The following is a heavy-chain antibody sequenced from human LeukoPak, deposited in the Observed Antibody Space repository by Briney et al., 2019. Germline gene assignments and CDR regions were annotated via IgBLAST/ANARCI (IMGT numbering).Heavy chain of an antibody. J-gene: IGHJ5*02. CDR2: ITSSGSTI. V-gene: IGHV3-11*04. CDR3: ARDSSGWYHWFDP. D-gene: IGHD6-19*01. CDR1: GFNFSDYY. Sequence: GGSLRLSCAASGFNFSDYYMSWIRQAPGKGLEWISYITSSGSTIYYADSVKGRFTISRDNAKKSLYLQMNSLRAEDTAVYYCARDSSGWYHWFDPWGQGTLVIVS.